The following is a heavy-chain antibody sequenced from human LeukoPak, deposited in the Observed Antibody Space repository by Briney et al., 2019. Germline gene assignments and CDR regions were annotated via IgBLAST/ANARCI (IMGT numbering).Heavy chain of an antibody. Sequence: SQTLSLTCAVSGFSVYNNSADWDWIRQSPSMGLGWLRRRYYKSRWYNDYAVSVKSRITINPDTSKNQFSLKLTSVTAADTAVYYCAREQIVGAPFDYWGQGTLVTVSS. CDR2: RYYKSRWYN. J-gene: IGHJ4*02. CDR1: GFSVYNNSAD. CDR3: AREQIVGAPFDY. V-gene: IGHV6-1*01. D-gene: IGHD1-26*01.